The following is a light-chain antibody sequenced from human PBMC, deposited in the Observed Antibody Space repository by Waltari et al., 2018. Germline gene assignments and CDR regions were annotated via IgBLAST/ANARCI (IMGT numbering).Light chain of an antibody. V-gene: IGLV1-47*01. J-gene: IGLJ2*01. CDR2: RNN. CDR3: AAWDDSLSGPVV. Sequence: QSVLTQPPSASGTPGQRVTISSSGTRSNIGSNYLTWHQQLPGTAPKLPIYRNNQRPSGVPDRFSGSKSGTSASLAISGLRSEDEADYYCAAWDDSLSGPVVFGGGTKLTVL. CDR1: RSNIGSNY.